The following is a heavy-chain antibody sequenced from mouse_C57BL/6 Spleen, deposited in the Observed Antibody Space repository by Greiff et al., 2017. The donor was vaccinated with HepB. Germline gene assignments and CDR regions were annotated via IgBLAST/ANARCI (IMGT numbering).Heavy chain of an antibody. CDR2: ISNLAYSI. D-gene: IGHD1-1*01. V-gene: IGHV5-15*01. Sequence: EVHLVESGGGLVQPGGSLKLSCAASGFTFSDYGMAWVRQAPRKGPEWVAFISNLAYSIYYADTVTGRFTISRENAKNTLYLEMSSLRSEDTAMYYCARRLYYYGSSYAMDYWGQGTSVTVSS. CDR1: GFTFSDYG. J-gene: IGHJ4*01. CDR3: ARRLYYYGSSYAMDY.